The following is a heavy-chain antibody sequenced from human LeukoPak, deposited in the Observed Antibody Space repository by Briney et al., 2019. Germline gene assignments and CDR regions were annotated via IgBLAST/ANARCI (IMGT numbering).Heavy chain of an antibody. CDR2: IHYTGST. J-gene: IGHJ4*02. CDR1: GASISGGTYY. Sequence: SETLSLTCSVSGASISGGTYYWGWIRQPPGKGLEWIGSIHYTGSTYDNPSLKSRVTISVDTSKNQFSLKLSSVTAADTAVYYCARRGGSGRGFDYWGQGTLVTVSS. D-gene: IGHD1-26*01. V-gene: IGHV4-39*01. CDR3: ARRGGSGRGFDY.